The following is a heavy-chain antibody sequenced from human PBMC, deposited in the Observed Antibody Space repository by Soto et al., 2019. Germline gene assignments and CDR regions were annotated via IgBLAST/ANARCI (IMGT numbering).Heavy chain of an antibody. CDR1: GFMFSSAW. D-gene: IGHD1-1*01. Sequence: VQVVESGGDLVKPGGSLRLSCVTSGFMFSSAWMSWVRQAPGKGLEWVGRIKSKSDGGARDYAAPVKGRFSISRDDSKNTVYLQMNSLRADDTAVYYCVEGWNDFWGQGTLVTVSS. V-gene: IGHV3-15*01. J-gene: IGHJ4*02. CDR3: VEGWNDF. CDR2: IKSKSDGGAR.